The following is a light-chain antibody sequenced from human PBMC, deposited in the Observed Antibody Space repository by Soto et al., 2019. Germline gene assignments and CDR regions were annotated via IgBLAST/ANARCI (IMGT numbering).Light chain of an antibody. Sequence: DIQMTQSPSTLSASVGDRVTITCRASQSVRSWLAWYQQKPGRAPKFLIYDASSLESGVPSRFSGSGSGTEFTLTIDSLQPDDFATYYCQQTYITPYTFGQGTRLEI. V-gene: IGKV1-5*01. J-gene: IGKJ5*01. CDR2: DAS. CDR3: QQTYITPYT. CDR1: QSVRSW.